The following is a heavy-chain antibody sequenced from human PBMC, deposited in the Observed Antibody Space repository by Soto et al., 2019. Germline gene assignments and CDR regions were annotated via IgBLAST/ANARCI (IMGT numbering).Heavy chain of an antibody. CDR2: IYHSGST. D-gene: IGHD2-21*02. Sequence: QVQLQESGPGLVKPSGTLSLTCAVSGGSISSSNWWSWVRQPPGKGLEWIGEIYHSGSTNYNPSLKTRVTISVDKSKNPFSPKLGFVTAANTAVYYWASEREDMTVGGGIVDYWGQGTLVTVSS. V-gene: IGHV4-4*02. CDR1: GGSISSSNW. J-gene: IGHJ4*02. CDR3: ASEREDMTVGGGIVDY.